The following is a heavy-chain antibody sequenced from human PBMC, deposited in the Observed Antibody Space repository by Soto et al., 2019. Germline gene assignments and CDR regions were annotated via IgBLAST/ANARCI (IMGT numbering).Heavy chain of an antibody. CDR2: LSYDGSNK. D-gene: IGHD3-22*01. V-gene: IGHV3-30*18. Sequence: QVQLVESGGGVVQPGRSLRLSCAASGFTFSRYGMHWVRQAPGKGLECVAVLSYDGSNKYYADSVKGRFTISRDNSKKTLYMQMNSLRAEDTAVYYCAKDSYYDSSPRFYGMDVWGQGTTVTVSS. J-gene: IGHJ6*02. CDR1: GFTFSRYG. CDR3: AKDSYYDSSPRFYGMDV.